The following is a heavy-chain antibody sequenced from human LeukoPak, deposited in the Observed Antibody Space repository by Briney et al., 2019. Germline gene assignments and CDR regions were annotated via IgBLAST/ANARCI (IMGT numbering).Heavy chain of an antibody. Sequence: PGGSLRLSCAASGFTFDDYAMHWVRQAPGKGLEWVSGISWNSGSIGYADSVKGRFTISRDNAKNSLYLQMNSLRAEDTALYYCAKDFGWEHHAPFDYWGQGTLVTVSS. V-gene: IGHV3-9*01. CDR2: ISWNSGSI. J-gene: IGHJ4*02. CDR3: AKDFGWEHHAPFDY. CDR1: GFTFDDYA. D-gene: IGHD1-26*01.